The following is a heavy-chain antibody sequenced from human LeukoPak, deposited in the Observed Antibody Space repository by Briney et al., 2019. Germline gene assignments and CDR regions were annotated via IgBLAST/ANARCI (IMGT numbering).Heavy chain of an antibody. V-gene: IGHV3-20*04. Sequence: PGGSLRLSCVASGFTFDEYGMSWVRQVPGKGLEWVSGINWNGGSTGYADSVKGRFTISRDNAKNSLYLQMHGLRAEDTALYWCARDLMVRGVIRSPFDIWGQGTMVTVSS. J-gene: IGHJ3*02. CDR3: ARDLMVRGVIRSPFDI. CDR2: INWNGGST. D-gene: IGHD3-10*01. CDR1: GFTFDEYG.